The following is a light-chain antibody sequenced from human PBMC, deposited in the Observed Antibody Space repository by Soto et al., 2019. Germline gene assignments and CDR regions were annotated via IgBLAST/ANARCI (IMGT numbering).Light chain of an antibody. CDR1: QSVSGW. V-gene: IGKV1-5*01. CDR3: QQYHTYSWT. Sequence: DIQMTQSPSTLSASVGETFTVTCRASQSVSGWLAWYQQKPGEAPKLLIYDASALPRGVPSRFSGSGSGAEFTLTISSLQPDDFATYYCQQYHTYSWTFGQGTKVDIK. CDR2: DAS. J-gene: IGKJ1*01.